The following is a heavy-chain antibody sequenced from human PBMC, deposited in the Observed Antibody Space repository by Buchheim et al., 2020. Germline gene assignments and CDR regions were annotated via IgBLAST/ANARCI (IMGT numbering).Heavy chain of an antibody. D-gene: IGHD3-22*01. Sequence: QVQLVESGGGVVQPGRSLRLSCAASGFTFSSYAMHWVRQAPGKGLEWVAVISYDGSNKYYADSVKGRFTISRDNSKNTLYLQMNSLRAEDTAVYYCARDLWQDETYYYDSSGPLDYWGQGTL. CDR2: ISYDGSNK. CDR3: ARDLWQDETYYYDSSGPLDY. J-gene: IGHJ4*02. CDR1: GFTFSSYA. V-gene: IGHV3-30-3*01.